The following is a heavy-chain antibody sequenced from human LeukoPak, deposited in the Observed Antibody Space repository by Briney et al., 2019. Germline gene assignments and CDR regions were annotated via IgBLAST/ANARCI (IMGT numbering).Heavy chain of an antibody. D-gene: IGHD1-20*01. CDR3: TTFNWNPSDN. Sequence: GSLRLSCTAPGFTFGDYAMAWVRQAPGKGLDGVGFIRSTDDGGTTEFAASVKGRFTISRDDSKSIAYLQMNSMKSEDTAVYYCTTFNWNPSDNWGQGTLVTVSS. CDR2: IRSTDDGGTT. J-gene: IGHJ4*02. CDR1: GFTFGDYA. V-gene: IGHV3-49*04.